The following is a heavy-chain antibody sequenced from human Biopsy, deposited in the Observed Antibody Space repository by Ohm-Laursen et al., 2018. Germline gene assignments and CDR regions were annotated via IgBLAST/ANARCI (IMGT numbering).Heavy chain of an antibody. CDR2: IYSSGGT. V-gene: IGHV4-4*07. J-gene: IGHJ4*02. CDR3: ARGEYSSSIFDH. CDR1: GVSISSYF. Sequence: GTLSLTCTVSGVSISSYFRSWTRQPLGKGLEWIGRIYSSGGTKYNPSLKSRVTMSVDTSKKQLSLKVRSVTAADTAVYYCARGEYSSSIFDHWGQGTLVTVSS. D-gene: IGHD6-6*01.